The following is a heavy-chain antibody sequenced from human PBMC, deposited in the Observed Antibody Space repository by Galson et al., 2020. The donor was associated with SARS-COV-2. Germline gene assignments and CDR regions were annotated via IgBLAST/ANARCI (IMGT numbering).Heavy chain of an antibody. CDR2: ISYDGSNK. CDR3: AKEYYGDYDCWFDP. J-gene: IGHJ5*02. D-gene: IGHD4-17*01. V-gene: IGHV3-30*18. CDR1: GFTFSSYG. Sequence: GESLKISCAASGFTFSSYGMHWVRQAPGKGLEWVAVISYDGSNKYYADSVKGRFTISRDNSKNTLYLQMNSLRAEDTAVYYCAKEYYGDYDCWFDPWGQGTLVTVSS.